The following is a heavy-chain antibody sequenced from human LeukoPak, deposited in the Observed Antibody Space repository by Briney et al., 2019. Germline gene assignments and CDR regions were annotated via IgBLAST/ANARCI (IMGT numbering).Heavy chain of an antibody. CDR1: GGSISTYY. D-gene: IGHD1-26*01. J-gene: IGHJ4*02. V-gene: IGHV4-59*08. CDR2: ISDGGVT. CDR3: ARHGGTLDYFDY. Sequence: SETLSLTCNVSGGSISTYYWSWIRQPPGKGLEWIGYISDGGVTSYNPSLKGRVTISVDSPKNPFSLRLTSLPAVDPALYYCARHGGTLDYFDYWGPGSLVTVSS.